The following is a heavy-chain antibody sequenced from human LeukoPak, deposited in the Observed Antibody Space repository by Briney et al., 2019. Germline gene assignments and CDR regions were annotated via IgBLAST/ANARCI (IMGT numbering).Heavy chain of an antibody. Sequence: PSETLSLTCAVYGGSFSGYYWSWIRQPPGKGLEWIGEINHSGSTNYNPPLKSRVTISVDTSKNQFSLKLSSVTAADTAVYYCARGTYYYDSSGYLTPYYFDYWGQGTLVTVSS. CDR1: GGSFSGYY. D-gene: IGHD3-22*01. J-gene: IGHJ4*02. V-gene: IGHV4-34*01. CDR2: INHSGST. CDR3: ARGTYYYDSSGYLTPYYFDY.